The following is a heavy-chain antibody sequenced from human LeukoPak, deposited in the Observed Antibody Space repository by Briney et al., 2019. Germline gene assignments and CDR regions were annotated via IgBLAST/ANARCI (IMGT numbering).Heavy chain of an antibody. D-gene: IGHD2-8*01. CDR3: ATGVTNVGGGY. J-gene: IGHJ4*02. CDR2: ISGSGGST. Sequence: GGSLRLSCAASGFTFSSYAMSWVRQAPGKGLEWVSAISGSGGSTYYADSVKGRFTISRDNSKNTLYLQMNSLRAEDTAVYYCATGVTNVGGGYWGQGTLVTVSS. CDR1: GFTFSSYA. V-gene: IGHV3-23*01.